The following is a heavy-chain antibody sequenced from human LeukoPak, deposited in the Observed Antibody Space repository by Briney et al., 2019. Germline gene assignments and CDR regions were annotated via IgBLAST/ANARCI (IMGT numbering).Heavy chain of an antibody. CDR2: IDPKSGRT. J-gene: IGHJ6*02. V-gene: IGHV1-2*02. CDR1: GYTFTGSY. CDR3: ARDRDYDILTGPLNGMDV. Sequence: ASMKVSCKASGYTFTGSYIHWVRQAPGQGLEWMGWIDPKSGRTRFAQQFQGRVTMTRDTSISTAYMELSRLRSDDTAVYYCARDRDYDILTGPLNGMDVWGQGTTVTVSS. D-gene: IGHD3-9*01.